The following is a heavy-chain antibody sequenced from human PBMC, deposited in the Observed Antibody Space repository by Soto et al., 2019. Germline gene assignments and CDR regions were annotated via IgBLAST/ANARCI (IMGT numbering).Heavy chain of an antibody. D-gene: IGHD2-15*01. Sequence: KVSCKASGGTFSSYTISWVRQAPGQGLEWMGRIIPILGIANYAQKFQGRVTITADKSTSTAYMELSSLRSEDTAVYYCARRKYCSGGSCYSDAFDFWGQGTMVTISS. J-gene: IGHJ3*01. CDR1: GGTFSSYT. CDR3: ARRKYCSGGSCYSDAFDF. V-gene: IGHV1-69*02. CDR2: IIPILGIA.